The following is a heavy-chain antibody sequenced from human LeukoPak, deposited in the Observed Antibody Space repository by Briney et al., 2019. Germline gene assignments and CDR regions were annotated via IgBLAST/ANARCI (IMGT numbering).Heavy chain of an antibody. CDR1: GGSINNYY. CDR2: IYYSGST. D-gene: IGHD6-6*01. J-gene: IGHJ5*02. Sequence: SETLSLTCNVSGGSINNYYWSWIRQPPGKGLEWIGYIYYSGSTNYNTSLKSRVTISVDTSKNQFSLRLSSVTAADTAMYYCARHFIERRPGGRFDPWGQGLLVTVSS. V-gene: IGHV4-59*08. CDR3: ARHFIERRPGGRFDP.